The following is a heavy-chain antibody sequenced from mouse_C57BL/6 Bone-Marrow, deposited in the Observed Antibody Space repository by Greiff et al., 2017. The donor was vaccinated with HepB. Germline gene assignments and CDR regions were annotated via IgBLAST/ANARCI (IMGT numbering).Heavy chain of an antibody. J-gene: IGHJ4*01. Sequence: QVQLQQSGAELVKPGASVKLSCKASGYTFTSYWMHWVKQRPGRGLEWIGRIDPNSGGTKYNEKFKSKATLTVDKPSSTAYMQLSSLTSEDSAVYYCARKGTTVVADWEDYYAMDYWGQGTSVTVSS. CDR3: ARKGTTVVADWEDYYAMDY. V-gene: IGHV1-72*01. D-gene: IGHD1-1*01. CDR2: IDPNSGGT. CDR1: GYTFTSYW.